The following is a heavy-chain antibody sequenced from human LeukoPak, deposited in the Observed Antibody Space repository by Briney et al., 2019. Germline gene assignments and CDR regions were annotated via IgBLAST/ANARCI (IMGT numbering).Heavy chain of an antibody. CDR3: AREGPPALGFDT. Sequence: GASVKVSCKASGGTFSSYAISWVRQAPGQGLEWMGGIIPIFGTANYAQKFQGRVTITADESTSTAYMELSSLRSEDTAVYYCAREGPPALGFDTGAQGPLVTVPS. D-gene: IGHD5-18*01. V-gene: IGHV1-69*13. CDR1: GGTFSSYA. J-gene: IGHJ5*02. CDR2: IIPIFGTA.